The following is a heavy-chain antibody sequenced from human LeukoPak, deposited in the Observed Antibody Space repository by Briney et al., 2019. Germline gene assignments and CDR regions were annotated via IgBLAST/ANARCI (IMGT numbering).Heavy chain of an antibody. Sequence: GGSLRLSCAASGFTFSSYGMHWVRQAPGKGLEWVAFIRYDGSNKYYADSVKGRFTISRDNSKNTLYLQMNSLRAEDTAVYYCAKEGYCSTTDCYIYFDFWGQGTQVTVSS. CDR1: GFTFSSYG. D-gene: IGHD2-2*02. J-gene: IGHJ4*02. CDR3: AKEGYCSTTDCYIYFDF. CDR2: IRYDGSNK. V-gene: IGHV3-30*02.